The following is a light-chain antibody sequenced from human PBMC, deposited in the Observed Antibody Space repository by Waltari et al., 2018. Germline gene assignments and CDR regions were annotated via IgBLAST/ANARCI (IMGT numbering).Light chain of an antibody. J-gene: IGKJ4*01. V-gene: IGKV1-5*03. CDR3: QQYNTFPLT. CDR1: QSSGSW. CDR2: KAS. Sequence: DSQMTQSPSTLSASVGDRVTITCRASQSSGSWLAWYQQKPGKAPKLLIYKASSLESGVPSRFSGTESGTEFTLTITSLQPDDFATYYCQQYNTFPLTFGGGTKVDI.